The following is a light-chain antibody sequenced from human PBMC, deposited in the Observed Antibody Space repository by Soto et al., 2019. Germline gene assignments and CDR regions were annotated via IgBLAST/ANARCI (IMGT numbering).Light chain of an antibody. CDR1: SSNIGNFY. Sequence: QSVLTQPPSASGTPGQRVTISCSGSSSNIGNFYVYWYQQLPGTAPKLLIYKNNQRPLGVPDRFSGSKSGTSASLAISGLRSEDEADYYCAAWDDSLSGPGVFGGGTKLTVL. CDR3: AAWDDSLSGPGV. V-gene: IGLV1-47*01. J-gene: IGLJ7*01. CDR2: KNN.